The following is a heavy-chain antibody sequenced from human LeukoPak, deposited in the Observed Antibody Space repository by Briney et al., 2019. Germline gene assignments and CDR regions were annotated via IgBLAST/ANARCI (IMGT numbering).Heavy chain of an antibody. Sequence: PGESLKISCKGSGYSFTIYWISWVRQMPGKGLEWMGKIDPSDSYTNYSPSFQGHVTISADKSISTAYLQWSSLKASDTAIYYCARYTDSWYADYWGQGTLVTVPS. CDR2: IDPSDSYT. CDR1: GYSFTIYW. V-gene: IGHV5-10-1*01. CDR3: ARYTDSWYADY. D-gene: IGHD6-13*01. J-gene: IGHJ4*02.